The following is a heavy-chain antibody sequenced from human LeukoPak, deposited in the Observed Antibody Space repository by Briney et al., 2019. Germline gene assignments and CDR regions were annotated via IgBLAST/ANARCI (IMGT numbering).Heavy chain of an antibody. CDR2: IYTRGST. V-gene: IGHV4-4*07. Sequence: SETLSLTCTVSVGSINNYYWSWIRQPAGKGLEWIGRIYTRGSTNYNPSLKSRVTMSVDTSKNQSSLKLSSVTAADTAVYYCARGRYCSADICSGGDAFDIWGQGTMVSVSS. CDR3: ARGRYCSADICSGGDAFDI. D-gene: IGHD2-15*01. CDR1: VGSINNYY. J-gene: IGHJ3*02.